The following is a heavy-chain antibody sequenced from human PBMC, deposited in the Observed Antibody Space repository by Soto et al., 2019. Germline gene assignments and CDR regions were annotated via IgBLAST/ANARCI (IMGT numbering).Heavy chain of an antibody. J-gene: IGHJ4*02. CDR3: ARGSPLTPKYCSSTSRYRNKMATITPFDY. V-gene: IGHV4-34*01. CDR1: GGSFSGYY. D-gene: IGHD2-2*02. CDR2: INHSGST. Sequence: QVQLQQWGAGLLKPSETLSLTCAVYGGSFSGYYWSWIRQPPGKGLEWIGEINHSGSTNYNPSLKSRVNLSVHTSKNHFSLKLSSVTAADTAVYYCARGSPLTPKYCSSTSRYRNKMATITPFDYWGQGTLVTVSS.